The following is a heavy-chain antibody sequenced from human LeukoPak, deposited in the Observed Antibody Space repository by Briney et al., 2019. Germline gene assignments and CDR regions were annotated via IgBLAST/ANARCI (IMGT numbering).Heavy chain of an antibody. D-gene: IGHD6-19*01. J-gene: IGHJ4*02. Sequence: PGGSLRLSCAASGFTFSSYAMSWVRQAPGKGLEWVSAIVGSGGSTYYADSVKGRFTISRDNSKNTLYLQMNSLRAEDTAVYYCAKGDRSGSGWYVDDYWGQGTLVTVSS. CDR1: GFTFSSYA. CDR2: IVGSGGST. CDR3: AKGDRSGSGWYVDDY. V-gene: IGHV3-23*01.